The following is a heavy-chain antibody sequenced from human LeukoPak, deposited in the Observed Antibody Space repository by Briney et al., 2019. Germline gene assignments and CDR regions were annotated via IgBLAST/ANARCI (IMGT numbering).Heavy chain of an antibody. CDR1: GFTFDDYA. CDR2: ISWNSGSI. Sequence: QAGGSLRLSCAASGFTFDDYAMHWVRQAPGKGLEWVSGISWNSGSIGYADSVKGRFTISRDNAKNSLYLQMNSLRAEDTALYYCAKGLGSDYYYYGMDVWGQGTTVTVSS. V-gene: IGHV3-9*01. J-gene: IGHJ6*02. D-gene: IGHD1-26*01. CDR3: AKGLGSDYYYYGMDV.